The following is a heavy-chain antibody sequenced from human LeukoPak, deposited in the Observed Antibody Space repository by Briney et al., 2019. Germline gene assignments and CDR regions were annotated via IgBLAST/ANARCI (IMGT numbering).Heavy chain of an antibody. CDR3: ARRALQYYDSSGYYSGAFDI. D-gene: IGHD3-22*01. CDR2: IYSGDSDT. CDR1: GYSFTSYW. Sequence: GESLKISCKGSGYSFTSYWIGWVRQMPGKGLEWMGIIYSGDSDTRYSPSFQGQVTISADKSISTAYLQWSSLKASDTAMYYCARRALQYYDSSGYYSGAFDIWGQGTMVTVSS. V-gene: IGHV5-51*01. J-gene: IGHJ3*02.